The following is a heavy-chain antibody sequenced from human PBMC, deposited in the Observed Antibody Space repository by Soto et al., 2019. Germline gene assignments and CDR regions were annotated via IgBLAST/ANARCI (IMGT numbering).Heavy chain of an antibody. Sequence: QITLKESGPTLVKPTQTLTLTYTFSGFSLTTSGVGVGWIRQPPGKALEWLALIYWDDDKLYSPSLKSRLTITKDTSKDQVVLTMTNMDPVDTATYYCAHSSPQLAYDYWGQGTLVTVSS. V-gene: IGHV2-5*02. CDR2: IYWDDDK. CDR3: AHSSPQLAYDY. J-gene: IGHJ4*02. D-gene: IGHD6-13*01. CDR1: GFSLTTSGVG.